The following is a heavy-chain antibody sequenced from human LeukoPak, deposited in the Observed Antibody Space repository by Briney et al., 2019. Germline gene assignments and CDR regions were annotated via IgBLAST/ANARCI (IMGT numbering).Heavy chain of an antibody. J-gene: IGHJ4*02. V-gene: IGHV1-69*05. CDR3: AMGPYGSGSSMDY. CDR1: GGTFSSYA. CDR2: IIPIFGTA. D-gene: IGHD3-10*01. Sequence: SVKVSCKASGGTFSSYAISWVRQAPGQGLEWMGGIIPIFGTADYAQKFQGRVTITTDESTSTAYMELSSLRSEDTAVYYCAMGPYGSGSSMDYWGQGTLVTVSS.